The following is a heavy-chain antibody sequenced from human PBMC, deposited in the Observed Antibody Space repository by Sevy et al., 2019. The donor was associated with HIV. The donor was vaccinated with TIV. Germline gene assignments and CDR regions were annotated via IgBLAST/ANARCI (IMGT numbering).Heavy chain of an antibody. V-gene: IGHV1-46*02. CDR3: ARDSGGQRLVQSPFDY. Sequence: GESLKISCKASGYTFNNYYMYWLRQAPGQGLEWMGLINPSGDSTRYAQHFQGRVTLTRDTSTSTVFMELSSLTSEDTAVYYCARDSGGQRLVQSPFDYWGQGTLVTVSS. CDR1: GYTFNNYY. D-gene: IGHD3-9*01. CDR2: INPSGDST. J-gene: IGHJ4*02.